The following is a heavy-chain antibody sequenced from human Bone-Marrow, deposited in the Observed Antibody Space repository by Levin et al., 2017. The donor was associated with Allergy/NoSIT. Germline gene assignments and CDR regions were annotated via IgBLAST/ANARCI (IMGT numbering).Heavy chain of an antibody. V-gene: IGHV1-24*01. CDR1: GYTLSELA. CDR2: FDPSDSAT. Sequence: ASVKVSCEVSGYTLSELAIHWVRQAPGKGLEWMGGFDPSDSATLLAQNFQGRISMTEDASSDTAYMELTGLRPEDTAVYYCTTVDFGSASFGHWGQGTLVAVSS. D-gene: IGHD3-16*01. CDR3: TTVDFGSASFGH. J-gene: IGHJ5*02.